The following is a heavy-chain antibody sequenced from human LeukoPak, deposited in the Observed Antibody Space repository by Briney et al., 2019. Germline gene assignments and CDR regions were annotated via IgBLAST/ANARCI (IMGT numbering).Heavy chain of an antibody. CDR1: GYTFTGYY. V-gene: IGHV1-2*06. Sequence: APVKVSCKASGYTFTGYYMHWVRQAPGQGLEWMGRINPNSGGTNYAQKSRGRVTMTRDTSISTAYMELSRLRSDDTAVYYCAREILGAHDYWGQGTLVTVSS. CDR2: INPNSGGT. D-gene: IGHD1-26*01. J-gene: IGHJ4*02. CDR3: AREILGAHDY.